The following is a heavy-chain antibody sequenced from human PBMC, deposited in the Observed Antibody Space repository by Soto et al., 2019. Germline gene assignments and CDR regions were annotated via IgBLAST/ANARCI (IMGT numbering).Heavy chain of an antibody. CDR1: GGSFSNYA. J-gene: IGHJ4*02. CDR2: IIPMFTTP. D-gene: IGHD4-17*01. Sequence: QVQLVQSGAEERKPGSSVKVSCKVSGGSFSNYAISWVREAPGQGLEWMGGIIPMFTTPNYAQKFQDRVTITSDESTSTVYMRLSSLRSDDTDVYYCGRGSHFGAYGDVDYWGQGTLVIVSS. CDR3: GRGSHFGAYGDVDY. V-gene: IGHV1-69*01.